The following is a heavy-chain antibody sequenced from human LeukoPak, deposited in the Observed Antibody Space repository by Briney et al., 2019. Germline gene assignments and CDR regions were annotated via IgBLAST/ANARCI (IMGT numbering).Heavy chain of an antibody. J-gene: IGHJ4*02. CDR1: GFTFSSYA. Sequence: PGGSLRLSCAASGFTFSSYAMSWVRQAPGKGLEWVSAISGSGGSTYYADTVKGRFTISRDNSKNTLYLQMNSLRAEDRAGYYCANWYYNGSGSYWGIDYWGQGTTVTVSS. V-gene: IGHV3-23*01. CDR3: ANWYYNGSGSYWGIDY. D-gene: IGHD3-10*01. CDR2: ISGSGGST.